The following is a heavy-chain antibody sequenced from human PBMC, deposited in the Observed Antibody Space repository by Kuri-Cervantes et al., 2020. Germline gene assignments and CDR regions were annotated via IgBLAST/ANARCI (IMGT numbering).Heavy chain of an antibody. J-gene: IGHJ4*02. CDR3: AREFPLHSSGYSR. D-gene: IGHD3-22*01. CDR2: ISAYNGNT. Sequence: ASVKVSCRASGYTFTSYGICWVRQAPGQGLEWMGWISAYNGNTNYAQKLQGRVTMTTDTSTSTAYMELRSLRSDDTAVYYCAREFPLHSSGYSRWGQGTLVTVSS. CDR1: GYTFTSYG. V-gene: IGHV1-18*01.